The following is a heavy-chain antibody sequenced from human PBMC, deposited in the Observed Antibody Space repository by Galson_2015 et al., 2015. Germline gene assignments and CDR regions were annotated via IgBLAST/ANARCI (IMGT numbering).Heavy chain of an antibody. Sequence: SVKVSCKASGYTFTSYDINWVRQATGQGLEWMGWMNPNSGNTGYAQKFQGRVTMTRSASISTAYMELSSLRSEDTAVYYCARGGGSGIVLMVYAMGGYGMDVWGQGTTVTVSS. CDR3: ARGGGSGIVLMVYAMGGYGMDV. J-gene: IGHJ6*02. V-gene: IGHV1-8*01. CDR2: MNPNSGNT. D-gene: IGHD2-8*01. CDR1: GYTFTSYD.